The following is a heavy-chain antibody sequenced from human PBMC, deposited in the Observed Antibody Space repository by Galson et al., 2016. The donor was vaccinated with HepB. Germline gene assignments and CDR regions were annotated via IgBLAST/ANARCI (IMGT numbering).Heavy chain of an antibody. CDR2: TYYTGST. D-gene: IGHD3-16*02. Sequence: SETLSLTCTVAGGSISSRIYYWGWVRQPPGKGLEWIGTTYYTGSTYYNPSLRARVSIYVDTSKNQFYLGLTSVTATDAAVSFCARQTIRSLDVWGQGTLVTVSS. CDR3: ARQTIRSLDV. J-gene: IGHJ3*01. V-gene: IGHV4-39*01. CDR1: GGSISSRIYY.